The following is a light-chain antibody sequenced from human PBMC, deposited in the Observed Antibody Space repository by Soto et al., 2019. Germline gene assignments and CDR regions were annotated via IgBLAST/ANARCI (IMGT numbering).Light chain of an antibody. J-gene: IGKJ3*01. V-gene: IGKV3-20*01. CDR1: QSVSSSY. CDR3: QQYGRSPFT. CDR2: GAS. Sequence: EIVLTQSPGTLSVSPGERATLSCRASQSVSSSYLAWYQQKPGQAPRLLIYGASSRATGIPGRFSGSGSGTDLTLTTSRLETEDFAVYYCQQYGRSPFTFGRGTKVDIK.